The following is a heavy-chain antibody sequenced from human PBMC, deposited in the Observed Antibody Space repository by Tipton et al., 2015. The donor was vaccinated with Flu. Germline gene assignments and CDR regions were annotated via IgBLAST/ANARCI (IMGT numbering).Heavy chain of an antibody. V-gene: IGHV3-30*03. Sequence: SLRLSCAASGFTFSNYGMHWVRQAPGKGLEWVAVISSDGSDKYYADSVKGRFTISRDNSKNTLYLQMNSLRAEDTAVYYCARAFSWGYFDYWGQGTLVTVSS. CDR1: GFTFSNYG. D-gene: IGHD7-27*01. CDR2: ISSDGSDK. J-gene: IGHJ4*02. CDR3: ARAFSWGYFDY.